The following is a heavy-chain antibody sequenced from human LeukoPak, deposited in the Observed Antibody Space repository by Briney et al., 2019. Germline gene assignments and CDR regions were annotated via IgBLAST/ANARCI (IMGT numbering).Heavy chain of an antibody. J-gene: IGHJ4*02. CDR3: AREGYCSGGTCFVDY. CDR2: ISDSGSTI. Sequence: PGGSQRLSCAASGFTFSSYEMNWVRQAPGKGLEWVSYISDSGSTIYYADSVKGRFTISRDNAKNSLYLQMNSLRVEDTAVYYCAREGYCSGGTCFVDYWGQGTLVTVSS. D-gene: IGHD2-15*01. V-gene: IGHV3-48*03. CDR1: GFTFSSYE.